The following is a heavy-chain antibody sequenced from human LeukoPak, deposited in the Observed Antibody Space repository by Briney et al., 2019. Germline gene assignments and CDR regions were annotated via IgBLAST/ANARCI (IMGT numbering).Heavy chain of an antibody. CDR3: SRGVAGSVGWFDP. J-gene: IGHJ5*02. V-gene: IGHV4-34*01. CDR1: GVSFSGYY. CDR2: INHSGST. Sequence: SETLSLTCAVYGVSFSGYYWSWIRQPPGKGLEWIGEINHSGSTNYNPSLKSRVTISVDTSKNQFSLKLSPVTAADTAVYFCSRGVAGSVGWFDPWGQGTLVTVSS. D-gene: IGHD6-19*01.